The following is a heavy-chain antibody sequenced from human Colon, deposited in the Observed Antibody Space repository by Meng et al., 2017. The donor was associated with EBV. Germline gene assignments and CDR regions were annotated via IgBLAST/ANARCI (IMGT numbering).Heavy chain of an antibody. CDR3: VRYREAYFDY. D-gene: IGHD3-16*02. CDR2: TSYRSKWNN. V-gene: IGHV6-1*01. CDR1: GDSVSSNSVS. Sequence: QVQLQQSGPGLVKPSQTLSLTCAISGDSVSSNSVSWNWIRQSPSRGLEWLGRTSYRSKWNNDYAVPVKSRVTINPDTSKNQFSLQLNSVTPDDTAVYYCVRYREAYFDYWGQGTLVTVSS. J-gene: IGHJ4*02.